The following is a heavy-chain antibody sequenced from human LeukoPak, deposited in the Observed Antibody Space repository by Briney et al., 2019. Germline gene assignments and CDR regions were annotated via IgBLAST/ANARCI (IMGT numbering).Heavy chain of an antibody. J-gene: IGHJ4*02. CDR2: ISSSSSYI. D-gene: IGHD5-18*01. CDR3: AGFDTARVDY. CDR1: GFTFSSYS. Sequence: GGSLRLSCAASGFTFSSYSMNWVRQAPGKGLEWVSSISSSSSYIYYADSVKGRFTISRDNAKNSLYLQMNSLRAEDTAVYYCAGFDTARVDYWGQGTLVTVSS. V-gene: IGHV3-21*01.